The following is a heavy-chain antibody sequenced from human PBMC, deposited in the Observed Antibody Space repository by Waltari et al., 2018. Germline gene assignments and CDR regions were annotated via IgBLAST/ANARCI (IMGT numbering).Heavy chain of an antibody. CDR1: GASVSRNRAA. J-gene: IGHJ4*02. CDR3: ARSGGTGSFDY. Sequence: QVQLQQSGPGLVKPSQTLSLTCAITGASVSRNRAAWHWLRQSPSGGLGWLGRTYYRSKWYNDYAVSVKSRITINPDTSKNQFSLQLNSVTPEDTAVYYCARSGGTGSFDYWGQGTLVTVSS. D-gene: IGHD3-10*01. CDR2: TYYRSKWYN. V-gene: IGHV6-1*01.